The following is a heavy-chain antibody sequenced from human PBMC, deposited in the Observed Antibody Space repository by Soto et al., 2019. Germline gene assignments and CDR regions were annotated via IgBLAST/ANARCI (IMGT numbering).Heavy chain of an antibody. J-gene: IGHJ4*02. D-gene: IGHD6-19*01. CDR1: GGSISSSSYY. CDR3: AIHVNLFEQWLVHVDFDY. CDR2: IYYSGST. V-gene: IGHV4-39*01. Sequence: SETLSLTCTVSGGSISSSSYYWGWIRQPPGKGLEWIGSIYYSGSTYYNPSLKSRVTISVDTSKNQFSLKLSSVTAADTAVYYCAIHVNLFEQWLVHVDFDYWGQGTLVTVSS.